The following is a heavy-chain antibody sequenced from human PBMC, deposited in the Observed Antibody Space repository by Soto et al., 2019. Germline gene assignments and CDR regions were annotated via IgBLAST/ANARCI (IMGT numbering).Heavy chain of an antibody. D-gene: IGHD2-15*01. CDR1: GFTFGPFW. J-gene: IGHJ6*02. CDR2: INSDGSTI. V-gene: IGHV3-74*01. CDR3: TRDPAYPASFHF. Sequence: GGSLRLSCAASGFTFGPFWMHWVRQAPGKGLVWLSHINSDGSTIVYADSVKGRFTISRDNAKNKLYLQMNSLRVEDTAVYYCTRDPAYPASFHFSGHVTTLIVSS.